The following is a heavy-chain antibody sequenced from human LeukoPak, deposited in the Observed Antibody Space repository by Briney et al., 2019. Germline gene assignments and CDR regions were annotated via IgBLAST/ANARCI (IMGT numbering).Heavy chain of an antibody. J-gene: IGHJ4*02. V-gene: IGHV3-74*01. D-gene: IGHD3-10*01. Sequence: PGGSLRLSCAASGFTFSDYWMHWVRQDPGKGLVWVSRINGDGSDTRYADSVRGRFTISRDNAKNTLYLQMNSLTAEDTAVYYCATLGSRPDGSCPRIDYWGQGTLVTVSS. CDR1: GFTFSDYW. CDR3: ATLGSRPDGSCPRIDY. CDR2: INGDGSDT.